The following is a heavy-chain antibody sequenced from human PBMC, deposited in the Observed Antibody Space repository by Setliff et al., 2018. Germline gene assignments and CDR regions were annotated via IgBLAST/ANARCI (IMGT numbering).Heavy chain of an antibody. CDR2: ISGSSNTI. V-gene: IGHV3-48*04. CDR1: GFTFSGYY. D-gene: IGHD4-17*01. J-gene: IGHJ4*02. CDR3: SRDLQGSGDYVVDY. Sequence: GGSLRLSCAASGFTFSGYYMQWVRQAPGKGLDWVSYISGSSNTIYYLDSVRGRFTISRDNAENSLTLQTNSLRVEDTAVYYCSRDLQGSGDYVVDYWGQGTLVTVSS.